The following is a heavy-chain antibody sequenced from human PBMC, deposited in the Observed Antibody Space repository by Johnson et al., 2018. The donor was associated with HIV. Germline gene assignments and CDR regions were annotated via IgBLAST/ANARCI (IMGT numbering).Heavy chain of an antibody. CDR3: ARDLSRYIAVATFDAFDI. J-gene: IGHJ3*02. V-gene: IGHV3-30-3*01. D-gene: IGHD6-19*01. CDR2: ISYDGSNK. CDR1: GFTFSSYA. Sequence: QVQLVESGGGVVQPGRSLRLSCAASGFTFSSYAMHWVRQAPGKGLEWVAVISYDGSNKYYADSVKGRFTISRDNSKNPLYLQMNSLRAEDTAVYYCARDLSRYIAVATFDAFDIWGQGTMVTVSS.